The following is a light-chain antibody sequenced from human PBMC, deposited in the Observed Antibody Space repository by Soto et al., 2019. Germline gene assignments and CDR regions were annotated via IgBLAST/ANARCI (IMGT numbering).Light chain of an antibody. J-gene: IGKJ4*01. Sequence: DIQMTQSPSILSASVGDRVTITSRASQSIRSWLAWYQQKPGKAPKLLIYDAYSLESGVPSRFSGRRYGTELTLTIAGLQPEDFATYYCKQYESYSPLTFCGGTKVEIK. V-gene: IGKV1-5*01. CDR1: QSIRSW. CDR3: KQYESYSPLT. CDR2: DAY.